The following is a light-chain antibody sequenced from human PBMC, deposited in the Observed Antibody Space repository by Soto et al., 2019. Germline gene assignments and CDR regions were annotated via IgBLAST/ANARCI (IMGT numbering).Light chain of an antibody. CDR3: QSYDSSLNGFFV. Sequence: QSVLTQPPSVSGVLGQRVTISCTGSSSNIGAGYDVHWYQQVPGTAPKLLIYGNSNRPSGVPDRFSGSKSGTSGSLAITGLQAEDDADYYCQSYDSSLNGFFVFGTGTKVTV. CDR2: GNS. CDR1: SSNIGAGYD. J-gene: IGLJ1*01. V-gene: IGLV1-40*01.